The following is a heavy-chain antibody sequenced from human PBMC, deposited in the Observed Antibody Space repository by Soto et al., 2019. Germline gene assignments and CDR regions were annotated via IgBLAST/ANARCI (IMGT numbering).Heavy chain of an antibody. CDR1: GFTFTSSA. V-gene: IGHV1-58*02. J-gene: IGHJ5*02. Sequence: ASVKVSCKASGFTFTSSAMQWVRQARGQRLEWIGWIVVGSGNTNYAQKFQERVTITRDMSTSTAYMELSSLRSEDTAVYYCAAAYDSSILRGPYVPSSHFDPWGQGTLVTVSS. CDR2: IVVGSGNT. CDR3: AAAYDSSILRGPYVPSSHFDP. D-gene: IGHD2-21*01.